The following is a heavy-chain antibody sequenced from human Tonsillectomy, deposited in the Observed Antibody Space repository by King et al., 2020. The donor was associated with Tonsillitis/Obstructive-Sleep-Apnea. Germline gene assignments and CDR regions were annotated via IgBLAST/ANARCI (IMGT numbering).Heavy chain of an antibody. Sequence: QLVQSGGGLVQPGRSLRLSCTASGFTFGDYAMSWVRQAPGKGLEWVGFIRSKAYGGTTEYAASVKGRFTISRDDSKSIAYLKMNSLKTEDTAVSYCTRAAQDYYGSGSYRSDAFDIWGQGTMVTVSS. V-gene: IGHV3-49*04. J-gene: IGHJ3*02. D-gene: IGHD3-10*01. CDR1: GFTFGDYA. CDR3: TRAAQDYYGSGSYRSDAFDI. CDR2: IRSKAYGGTT.